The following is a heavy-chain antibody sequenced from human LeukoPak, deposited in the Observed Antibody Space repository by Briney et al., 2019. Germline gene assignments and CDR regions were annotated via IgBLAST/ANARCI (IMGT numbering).Heavy chain of an antibody. J-gene: IGHJ3*01. D-gene: IGHD4-11*01. Sequence: ASVKVSCKTSGYTFTGYYIHWVRQAPGQGLEWLAWINPNTGDTNYAQTFQGRVVLTSDTSVETAYVDLSSLKSDDTAIYYCARALVSNYGHDAFDFWGQGTMVTVSS. CDR2: INPNTGDT. V-gene: IGHV1-2*02. CDR1: GYTFTGYY. CDR3: ARALVSNYGHDAFDF.